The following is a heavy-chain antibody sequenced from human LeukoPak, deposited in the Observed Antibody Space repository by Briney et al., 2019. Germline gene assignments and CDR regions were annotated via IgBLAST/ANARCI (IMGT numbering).Heavy chain of an antibody. Sequence: ASVKVSCKASGYAFTNYAMHWLRQAPGQRLEWMGRINAGNGNIIYSQNFQGRVTITRDTSASAAYMELSSLRSEDTAVYYCAREGVDYWGQGTLVTVSS. V-gene: IGHV1-3*01. J-gene: IGHJ4*02. CDR2: INAGNGNI. CDR3: AREGVDY. CDR1: GYAFTNYA.